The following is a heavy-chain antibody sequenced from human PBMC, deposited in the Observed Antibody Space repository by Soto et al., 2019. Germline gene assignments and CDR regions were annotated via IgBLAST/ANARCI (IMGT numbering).Heavy chain of an antibody. CDR3: TGYSSTFGYDY. D-gene: IGHD6-19*01. CDR2: IRSKANNYAT. Sequence: PGGSLRLSCAASGFTFSNAWMSWVRQAPGKGLEWVGRIRSKANNYATAYAASVKGRFTISRDDSKNTAYLQMNSLKTEDTALYYCTGYSSTFGYDYWGQGTLVTVSS. J-gene: IGHJ4*02. CDR1: GFTFSNAW. V-gene: IGHV3-73*01.